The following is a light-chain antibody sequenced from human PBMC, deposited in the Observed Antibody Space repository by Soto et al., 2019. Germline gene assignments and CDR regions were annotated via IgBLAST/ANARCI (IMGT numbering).Light chain of an antibody. V-gene: IGKV3-20*01. CDR2: GAS. CDR1: QSVSSSY. CDR3: QHFGGTTFT. Sequence: PGTLSLSPGEGATLSCRASQSVSSSYIAWYQQRPGQTPSLLIYGASTRATGIPDRFSGSGSGTHFTLTISRLEPGDFAVYYCQHFGGTTFTFGQGTRLEIK. J-gene: IGKJ5*01.